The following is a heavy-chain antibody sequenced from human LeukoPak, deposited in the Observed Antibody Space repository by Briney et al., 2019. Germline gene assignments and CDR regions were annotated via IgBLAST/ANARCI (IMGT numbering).Heavy chain of an antibody. CDR2: IYPGDSDT. J-gene: IGHJ3*02. CDR3: ARRPTYDSSGYYLPGWAFDI. Sequence: GESLKISCKGSGYSFTSYWIGWVRQMPGKGLEWMGIIYPGDSDTRYSPSFQGQATISADKSISTAYLQWSSLKASDTAMYYCARRPTYDSSGYYLPGWAFDIWGQGTMVTVSS. D-gene: IGHD3-22*01. V-gene: IGHV5-51*01. CDR1: GYSFTSYW.